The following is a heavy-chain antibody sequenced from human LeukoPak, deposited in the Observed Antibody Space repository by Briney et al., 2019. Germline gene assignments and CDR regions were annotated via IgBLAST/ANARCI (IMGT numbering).Heavy chain of an antibody. V-gene: IGHV5-10-1*01. Sequence: GESLKISCKGSGYSFTSYWISWVRQMPGKGLEWMGRIDPSDSYTNYSPSFQGHVTISADKSIGTAYLQWSSLKASDTAMYYCARHSRDCSSTSCSWFDPWGQGTLVTVSS. CDR2: IDPSDSYT. CDR3: ARHSRDCSSTSCSWFDP. J-gene: IGHJ5*02. D-gene: IGHD2-2*01. CDR1: GYSFTSYW.